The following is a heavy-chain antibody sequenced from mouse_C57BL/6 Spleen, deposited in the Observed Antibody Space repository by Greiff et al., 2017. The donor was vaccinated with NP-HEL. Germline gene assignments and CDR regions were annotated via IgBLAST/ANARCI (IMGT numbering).Heavy chain of an antibody. CDR2: IDPEDGDT. CDR1: GFNIKDYY. Sequence: EVKLQQSGAELVRPGASVKLSCTASGFNIKDYYMHWVKQRPEQGLEWIGRIDPEDGDTEYAPKFQGQATMTADTSSNTAYLQLSSLSSEATAVYYCTNYDGSSYWFAYWGQGTLVTVSA. CDR3: TNYDGSSYWFAY. J-gene: IGHJ3*01. V-gene: IGHV14-1*01. D-gene: IGHD1-1*01.